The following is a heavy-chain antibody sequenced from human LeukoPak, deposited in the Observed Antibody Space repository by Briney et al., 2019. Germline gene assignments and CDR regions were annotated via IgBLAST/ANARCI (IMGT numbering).Heavy chain of an antibody. J-gene: IGHJ4*02. CDR2: ISGSGGST. CDR1: GFTFNNYA. D-gene: IGHD3-22*01. V-gene: IGHV3-23*01. CDR3: AKSHPVYDSSGYYGFNLGFFDY. Sequence: GGSLRLSCAASGFTFNNYAMSWVRQAPGKGLEWVSAISGSGGSTYHADSVKGRFTISRDNSKNTLYLQMNSLRAEDTAVYYCAKSHPVYDSSGYYGFNLGFFDYWGQGTLVTVSS.